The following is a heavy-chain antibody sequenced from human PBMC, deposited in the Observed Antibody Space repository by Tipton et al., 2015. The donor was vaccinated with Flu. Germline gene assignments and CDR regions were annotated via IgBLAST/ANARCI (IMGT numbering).Heavy chain of an antibody. CDR1: GGSINSGGYY. Sequence: LRLSCTVSGGSINSGGYYWSWIRQHPGKGLEWIGYISDSGSPYYNPSLRSRVTISLDTSKNQFSLKLTSVIAADTALYFCARVVYYDFLTGYYDAYYFDYWGRGTQVTVSS. CDR2: ISDSGSP. V-gene: IGHV4-31*03. CDR3: ARVVYYDFLTGYYDAYYFDY. J-gene: IGHJ4*02. D-gene: IGHD3-9*01.